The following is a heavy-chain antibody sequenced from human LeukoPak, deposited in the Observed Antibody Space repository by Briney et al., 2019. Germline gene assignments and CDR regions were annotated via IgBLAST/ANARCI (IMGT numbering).Heavy chain of an antibody. CDR3: ARVRYNWNYGAQDV. V-gene: IGHV3-20*04. CDR2: INWNGGST. D-gene: IGHD1-7*01. J-gene: IGHJ6*04. Sequence: PGGSLRLSCAASGFTFYVYGMSWVRQGPRKGQEWVSGINWNGGSTGYADSVKGRFTISRDNAKNSLYPQMNSLRAEDTALYYCARVRYNWNYGAQDVWGKGTTVTVSS. CDR1: GFTFYVYG.